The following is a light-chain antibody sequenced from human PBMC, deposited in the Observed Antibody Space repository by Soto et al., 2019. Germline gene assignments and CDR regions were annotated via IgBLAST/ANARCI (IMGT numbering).Light chain of an antibody. J-gene: IGLJ2*01. CDR2: KNE. Sequence: QSVLTQPPSASGTPGQRVTISCSGSSSNIGTNYVFWYQQLPGTAPRLLIYKNEERPSGVPDRFSGSKSGTSASLAISGLRSEDEADYYCASWDDSLSGVLFGGGTKLTVL. V-gene: IGLV1-47*01. CDR1: SSNIGTNY. CDR3: ASWDDSLSGVL.